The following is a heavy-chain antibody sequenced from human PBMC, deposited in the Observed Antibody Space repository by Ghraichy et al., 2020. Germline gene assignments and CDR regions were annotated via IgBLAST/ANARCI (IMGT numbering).Heavy chain of an antibody. CDR2: ISSSSSYI. CDR3: ARFDYYDSSGNSHY. D-gene: IGHD3-22*01. V-gene: IGHV3-21*01. Sequence: GESLNISCAASGFTFSSYSMNWVRQAPGKGLEWVSSISSSSSYIYYADSVKGRFTISRDNAKNSLYLQMNSLRAEDTAVYYCARFDYYDSSGNSHYWGQGTLVTVSS. CDR1: GFTFSSYS. J-gene: IGHJ4*02.